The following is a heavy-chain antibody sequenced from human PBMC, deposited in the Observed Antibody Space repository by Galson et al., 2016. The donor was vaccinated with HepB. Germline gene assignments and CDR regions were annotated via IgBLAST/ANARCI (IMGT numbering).Heavy chain of an antibody. CDR1: GFTFRSYA. CDR2: ISHDGRNK. D-gene: IGHD3-22*01. V-gene: IGHV3-30-3*01. Sequence: SLRLSCAASGFTFRSYAMHWVRQAPGKGLEWVALISHDGRNKYYADSVKGRFTISRDHSKNTLYLQMNSLRAEDTAVYYCARDLVYYYDSSAYYRMINDAFDIWGQGTMVTVSS. CDR3: ARDLVYYYDSSAYYRMINDAFDI. J-gene: IGHJ3*02.